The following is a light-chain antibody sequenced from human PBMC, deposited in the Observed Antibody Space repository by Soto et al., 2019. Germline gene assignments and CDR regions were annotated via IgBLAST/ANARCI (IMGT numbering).Light chain of an antibody. CDR1: QSVSSY. V-gene: IGKV3D-15*01. CDR3: QQYTNWPPYT. CDR2: DAS. Sequence: EIVLTQSPDTLSLSPGERATLSCRASQSVSSYLAWYQQKPGQAPRLLIYDASTRATGIPARFSGSGSGTDFTLTISSLEAEDFAVYYCQQYTNWPPYTFGQGTKLEIK. J-gene: IGKJ2*01.